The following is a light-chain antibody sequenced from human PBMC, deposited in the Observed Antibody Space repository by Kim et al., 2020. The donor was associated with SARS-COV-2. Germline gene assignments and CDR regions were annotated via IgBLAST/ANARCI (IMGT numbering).Light chain of an antibody. CDR1: NIKTQS. Sequence: SYELTQPPSVSVAPGKTARITCGGDNIKTQSVHWYQQKSGQAPVLVIYYESDRPSGIPARFSGSISGNTATLTIRGVEAGDEADYYCQVWDGNADVVVFGGGTKLTVL. CDR2: YES. J-gene: IGLJ3*02. V-gene: IGLV3-21*01. CDR3: QVWDGNADVVV.